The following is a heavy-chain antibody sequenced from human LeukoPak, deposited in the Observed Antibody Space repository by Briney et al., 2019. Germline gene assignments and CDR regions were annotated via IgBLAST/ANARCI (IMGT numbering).Heavy chain of an antibody. Sequence: GGSLRLSCAASGFTFSEYYMSWIRQAPGKGPEWVSYISSSSSYTNYADSVKGRFTISRDNAKNSLYLQMNSLRAEDTAVYYCARDRPYYGSVDDAFDIWGQGTMVTVSS. V-gene: IGHV3-11*06. J-gene: IGHJ3*02. CDR3: ARDRPYYGSVDDAFDI. CDR2: ISSSSSYT. D-gene: IGHD3-10*01. CDR1: GFTFSEYY.